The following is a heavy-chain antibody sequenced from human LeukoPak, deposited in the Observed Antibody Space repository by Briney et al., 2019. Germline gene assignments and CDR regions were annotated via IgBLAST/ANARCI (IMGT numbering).Heavy chain of an antibody. Sequence: SDTLSLTCTVSGGSISSRSYYWGWMRQSPGKGLEWIGSIHYSGSIYYNPSLKSRVTTSVDTSKSQFSLNLSSVTAADTAVYYCARDQEGGFDPWGQGTLVTVSS. V-gene: IGHV4-39*07. CDR1: GGSISSRSYY. J-gene: IGHJ5*02. CDR2: IHYSGSI. CDR3: ARDQEGGFDP.